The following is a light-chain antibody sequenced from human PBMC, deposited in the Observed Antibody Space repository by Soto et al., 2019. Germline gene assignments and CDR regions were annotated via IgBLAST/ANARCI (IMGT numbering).Light chain of an antibody. CDR3: QKYNTAPLT. J-gene: IGKJ4*01. CDR1: QCIAPY. V-gene: IGKV1-27*01. Sequence: DVQMTQSPSSLSAFVGDRVTITCRASQCIAPYLAWFQQKPGKVPKLLIYATSTLQSRVPSRFSGSGSGTDFTLTISSLQPEDVATYYCQKYNTAPLTFGGGTKVEIK. CDR2: ATS.